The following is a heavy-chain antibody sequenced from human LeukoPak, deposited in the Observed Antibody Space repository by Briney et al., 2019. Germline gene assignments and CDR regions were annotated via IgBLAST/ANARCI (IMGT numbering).Heavy chain of an antibody. CDR2: IKHDGSEK. Sequence: GGSLRLSCAASGFTFSSYWMSWVRQAPGKGLEWVAHIKHDGSEKYYVDSVKGRFTISRDNAKNSLYLQMNSLRAEDTAVYYCASSSGGSWNDAFDIWGQGTMVTVSS. CDR3: ASSSGGSWNDAFDI. V-gene: IGHV3-7*01. CDR1: GFTFSSYW. D-gene: IGHD2-15*01. J-gene: IGHJ3*02.